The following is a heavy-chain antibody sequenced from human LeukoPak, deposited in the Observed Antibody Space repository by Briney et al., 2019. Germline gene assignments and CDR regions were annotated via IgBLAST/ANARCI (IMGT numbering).Heavy chain of an antibody. CDR2: INPNSDGT. D-gene: IGHD2-2*01. V-gene: IGHV1-2*02. Sequence: ASVKVSCKASGYTFTDYYMHWVRQAPGQGLEWMGWINPNSDGTYYAQNFQGRVTMTRDTSISTAYMELSSLRSDDTAVYYCARGSCITTTCYSKGIDYWGQGTLVTVSS. J-gene: IGHJ4*02. CDR1: GYTFTDYY. CDR3: ARGSCITTTCYSKGIDY.